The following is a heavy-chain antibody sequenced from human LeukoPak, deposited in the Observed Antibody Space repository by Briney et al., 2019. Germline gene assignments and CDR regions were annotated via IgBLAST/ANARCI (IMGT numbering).Heavy chain of an antibody. Sequence: SETLSLTCAVSGGSISSGDYPWSWIRQPPGKGLEWIGYIFHTGHTSYNPSLKSRVTISVDMSKNQLSLKLSSVTAADTAVYYCAKGFYGSGSQFDYWGQGTLVTVSS. V-gene: IGHV4-30-2*01. CDR3: AKGFYGSGSQFDY. J-gene: IGHJ4*02. CDR1: GGSISSGDYP. D-gene: IGHD3-10*01. CDR2: IFHTGHT.